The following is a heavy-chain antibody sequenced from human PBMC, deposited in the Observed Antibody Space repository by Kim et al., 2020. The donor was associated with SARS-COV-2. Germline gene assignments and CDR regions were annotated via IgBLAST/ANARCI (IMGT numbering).Heavy chain of an antibody. CDR3: ARGLKFRYYYGSGSYPSFSY. CDR2: INHSGST. CDR1: GGSFSGYY. Sequence: SETLSLTCAVYGGSFSGYYWSWIRQPPGKGLEWIGEINHSGSTNYNPSLKSRVTISVDTSKNQFSLKLSSVTAADTAVYYCARGLKFRYYYGSGSYPSFSYWGQGTLVTVSS. D-gene: IGHD3-10*01. V-gene: IGHV4-34*01. J-gene: IGHJ4*02.